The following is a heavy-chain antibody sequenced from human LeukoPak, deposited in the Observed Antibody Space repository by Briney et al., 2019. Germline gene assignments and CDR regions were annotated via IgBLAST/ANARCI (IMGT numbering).Heavy chain of an antibody. V-gene: IGHV4-59*01. Sequence: PSETLSLTCTVSGGSLSSYYWSWIRQPPGKGLEWIGYIYYSGSTNYNPSLKSRVAISVDTSKNQFSLKLSSVTAADTAVYYCARRVDDYHCYMDVWGKGTTVTVSS. CDR1: GGSLSSYY. CDR3: ARRVDDYHCYMDV. CDR2: IYYSGST. J-gene: IGHJ6*03.